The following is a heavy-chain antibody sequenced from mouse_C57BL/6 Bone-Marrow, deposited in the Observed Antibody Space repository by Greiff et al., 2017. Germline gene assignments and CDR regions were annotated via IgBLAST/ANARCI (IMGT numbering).Heavy chain of an antibody. J-gene: IGHJ2*01. Sequence: VQLQQSGAELVRPGASVKLSCTASGFNIKDDYMHWVKQRPEQGLEWIGWIDPENGDTEYASKFQGKATITADTSSNTAYLQLSSLTSEDTAVLYCTTFPLITSVVATDYFDYWGQGTTLTVSS. CDR1: GFNIKDDY. V-gene: IGHV14-4*01. CDR2: IDPENGDT. D-gene: IGHD1-1*01. CDR3: TTFPLITSVVATDYFDY.